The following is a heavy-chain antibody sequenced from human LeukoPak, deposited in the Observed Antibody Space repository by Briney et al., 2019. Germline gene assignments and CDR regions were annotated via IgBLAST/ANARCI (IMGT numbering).Heavy chain of an antibody. CDR2: IYYSGST. D-gene: IGHD2-2*01. V-gene: IGHV4-39*01. J-gene: IGHJ5*02. CDR1: GGSISSSSYY. CDR3: ARQDCSSTSCYLDP. Sequence: SETLSLTCTVSGGSISSSSYYWGWIRQPPGKGLEWIGSIYYSGSTYYNPSLKSRVTISVDTSKNQFSLKLSSVTAADTAVYYCARQDCSSTSCYLDPWGQGTLVTVSS.